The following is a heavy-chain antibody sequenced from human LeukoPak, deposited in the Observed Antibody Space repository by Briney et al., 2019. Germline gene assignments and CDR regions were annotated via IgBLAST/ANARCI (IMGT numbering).Heavy chain of an antibody. D-gene: IGHD1-1*01. V-gene: IGHV3-23*01. CDR2: ISEGGDGT. CDR3: ARKVSGIDLDY. Sequence: QPGGSLRLSCAASGFTFGSYVMTWVRQAPGKGLEWVSTISEGGDGTYYADSVRGRLAISRDNSWNTLYLQMNSLRAEDTAVYYCARKVSGIDLDYWGQGILVTVSS. CDR1: GFTFGSYV. J-gene: IGHJ4*02.